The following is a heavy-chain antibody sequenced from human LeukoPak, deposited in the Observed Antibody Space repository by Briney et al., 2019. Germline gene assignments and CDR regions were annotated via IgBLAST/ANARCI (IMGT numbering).Heavy chain of an antibody. V-gene: IGHV1-18*01. CDR2: ISTYNGHT. CDR1: GYTFTSYG. D-gene: IGHD1-26*01. CDR3: ARDSPQATYDY. Sequence: GASVKVSCKASGYTFTSYGISWLRQAPGQGLEWMGWISTYNGHTNYAQKLQGRVTMTTDTSTSTAYMELRSLKSDDTAVYYCARDSPQATYDYWGQGTLVTVSS. J-gene: IGHJ4*02.